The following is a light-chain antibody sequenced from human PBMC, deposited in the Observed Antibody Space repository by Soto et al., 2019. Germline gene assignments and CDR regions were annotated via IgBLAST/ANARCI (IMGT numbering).Light chain of an antibody. CDR2: DVN. Sequence: QSALTQPASVSGSPGQLITISCTGTSSDIGTYHYVSWYQQYPGKAPTLIIFDVNSRPSGVSERFLGSKSGNTASLAVSGLQAEDEADYYCSSYTDSSTVIFGGGTKLTVL. V-gene: IGLV2-14*03. CDR3: SSYTDSSTVI. J-gene: IGLJ2*01. CDR1: SSDIGTYHY.